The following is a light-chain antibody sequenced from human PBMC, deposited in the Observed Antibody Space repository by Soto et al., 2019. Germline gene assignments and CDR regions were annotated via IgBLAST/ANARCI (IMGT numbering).Light chain of an antibody. V-gene: IGLV2-14*01. CDR1: SSDVGGYNY. J-gene: IGLJ1*01. Sequence: QSALTQPASVSGSPGQSITISCTGTSSDVGGYNYFSWYQQHPGKAPKLIIYEVSNRPSGVSNRCSGSKSGNTASLTISGLQAEDEADYYCNSYTSTATGVFGTGTKLTVL. CDR3: NSYTSTATGV. CDR2: EVS.